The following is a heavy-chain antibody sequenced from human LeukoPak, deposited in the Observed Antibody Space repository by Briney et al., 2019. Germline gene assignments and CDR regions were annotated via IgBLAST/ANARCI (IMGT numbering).Heavy chain of an antibody. CDR3: ATYFYASGNYYNYIYY. D-gene: IGHD3-10*01. J-gene: IGHJ4*02. CDR2: IRYDESDK. CDR1: GFTFSIYG. V-gene: IGHV3-30*02. Sequence: GGSLRLSCAASGFTFSIYGMHWVRQAPGKGLEWVAFIRYDESDKKYKDSVKGRFTVSKDNSKNTVSLQMNSLRFEDTAVYYCATYFYASGNYYNYIYYWGQGALVTVSS.